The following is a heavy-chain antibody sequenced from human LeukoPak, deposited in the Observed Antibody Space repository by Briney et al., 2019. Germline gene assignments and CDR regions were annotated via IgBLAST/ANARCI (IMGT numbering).Heavy chain of an antibody. D-gene: IGHD3-22*01. J-gene: IGHJ4*02. V-gene: IGHV1-69*05. CDR1: GGTFSSYA. Sequence: SVKVSCKASGGTFSSYAISWVRQAPGQGLGWMGRIIPIFGPSNYAQKFQGRVTITTDESTSTAYMELSSLRSEDTAVYYCASSLTYYYDSSGYSYWGQGTLVTVSS. CDR3: ASSLTYYYDSSGYSY. CDR2: IIPIFGPS.